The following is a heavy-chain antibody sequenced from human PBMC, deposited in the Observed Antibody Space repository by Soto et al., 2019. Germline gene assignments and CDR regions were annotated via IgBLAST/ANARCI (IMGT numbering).Heavy chain of an antibody. D-gene: IGHD3-22*01. CDR3: ASRQGVVVIFDY. CDR2: IYYSVST. CDR1: CGSISSSMYY. Sequence: SETLSLTCIVSCGSISSSMYYCGWIRQPPGKGLEWIGSIYYSVSTYYNPSLKSRVTISVDTSKNQFSLKLSSVTAADTAVYYCASRQGVVVIFDYWGQGTPVNVSS. J-gene: IGHJ4*02. V-gene: IGHV4-39*01.